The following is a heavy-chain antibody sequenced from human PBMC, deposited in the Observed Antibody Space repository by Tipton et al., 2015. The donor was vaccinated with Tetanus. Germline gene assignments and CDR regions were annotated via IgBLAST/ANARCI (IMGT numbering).Heavy chain of an antibody. V-gene: IGHV4-59*01. CDR1: GGSISSYY. J-gene: IGHJ4*02. Sequence: GLVKPSETLSLTCTVSGGSISSYYWSWIRQPPGKGLEWIGYIFYSGSTNYNPSLKSRVTISVDTSKNQFSLKLSSVTAADTAVYYCARGMVSWGIFPYWGQGTLVTVSS. CDR3: ARGMVSWGIFPY. D-gene: IGHD2-8*01. CDR2: IFYSGST.